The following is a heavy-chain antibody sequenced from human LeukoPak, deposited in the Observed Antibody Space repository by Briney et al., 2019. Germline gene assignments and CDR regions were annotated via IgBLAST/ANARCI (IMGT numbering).Heavy chain of an antibody. CDR2: IKKTGSET. CDR1: GFTFSHFW. V-gene: IGHV3-7*01. Sequence: GGSLRLSCAASGFTFSHFWMSWVRQAPGKGLEWVAYIKKTGSETYYVDSVKGRFTIARDNTRNSLFLQMYSLRAEDTAVYLCAGEDGYCSGGNCYSYFDSWGQGTLVTVSS. D-gene: IGHD2-15*01. CDR3: AGEDGYCSGGNCYSYFDS. J-gene: IGHJ4*02.